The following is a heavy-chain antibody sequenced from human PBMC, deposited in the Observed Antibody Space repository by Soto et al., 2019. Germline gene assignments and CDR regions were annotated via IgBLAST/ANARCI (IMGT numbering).Heavy chain of an antibody. CDR3: TKPRSSLQWPPFDP. Sequence: SVKVSRQASGGTLSSHAISWVRQAPGQGLEWMGGIIPIFGTANYAQKFQGRVTITADNSRNTLYLQMNSLRIEDTGVYYCTKPRSSLQWPPFDPWGHGTLVTVSS. CDR2: IIPIFGTA. V-gene: IGHV1-69*06. J-gene: IGHJ5*02. D-gene: IGHD6-19*01. CDR1: GGTLSSHA.